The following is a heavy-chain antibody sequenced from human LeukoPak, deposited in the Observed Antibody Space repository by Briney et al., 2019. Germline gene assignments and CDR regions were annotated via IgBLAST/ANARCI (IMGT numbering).Heavy chain of an antibody. CDR2: ISYDGSNK. V-gene: IGHV3-30*03. J-gene: IGHJ4*02. CDR3: ARDVGATVAGGIDY. D-gene: IGHD6-19*01. Sequence: GGSLRLSCAASGFTFSSYGMHWVRQAPGKGLEWAAVISYDGSNKYYADSVKGRFTISRDNSKSTLYLQMNSLRGEDTAVYYCARDVGATVAGGIDYWGQGTLVTVSS. CDR1: GFTFSSYG.